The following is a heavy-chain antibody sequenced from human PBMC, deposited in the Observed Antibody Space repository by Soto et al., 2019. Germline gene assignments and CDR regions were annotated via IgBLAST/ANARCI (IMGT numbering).Heavy chain of an antibody. V-gene: IGHV3-23*01. D-gene: IGHD5-12*01. CDR1: GFTLSRTA. Sequence: PGGSLRLSCLASGFTLSRTAMSWDRQAPGKGLEWVSTVSGSGASTNYADSVKGRFTISRDNSKNTVYLQMNSLRPEDTAIYYCVKRGDNYDYWGQGTLVTVSS. CDR3: VKRGDNYDY. CDR2: VSGSGAST. J-gene: IGHJ4*02.